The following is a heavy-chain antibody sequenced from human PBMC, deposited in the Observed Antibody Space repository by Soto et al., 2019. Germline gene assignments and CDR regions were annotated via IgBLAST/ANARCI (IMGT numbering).Heavy chain of an antibody. D-gene: IGHD2-2*03. Sequence: ASVKVSCKASGYTFTSYGISWVRQAPGQGLEWMGWISAYNGNTNYAQKLQGRVTMTTDTSTSTAYMELRSLGSDDTAVYYCARDGYCISTSCYPNCFDPWGQGTLVTVFS. V-gene: IGHV1-18*04. CDR1: GYTFTSYG. CDR2: ISAYNGNT. J-gene: IGHJ5*02. CDR3: ARDGYCISTSCYPNCFDP.